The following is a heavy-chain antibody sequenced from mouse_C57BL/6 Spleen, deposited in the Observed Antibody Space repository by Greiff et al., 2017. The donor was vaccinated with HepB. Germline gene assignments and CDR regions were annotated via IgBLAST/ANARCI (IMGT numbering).Heavy chain of an antibody. Sequence: QVQLQQSGAELVRPGASVTLSCKASGYTFTDYEMHWVKQTPVHGLEWIGALDPETGGTAYNQKFKCKAILTADKSSRTAYMELRSLTSEDSAVYYCTRARGDGSSYEYYDVWGTGTTVTVSS. CDR2: LDPETGGT. V-gene: IGHV1-15*01. D-gene: IGHD1-1*01. CDR1: GYTFTDYE. CDR3: TRARGDGSSYEYYDV. J-gene: IGHJ1*03.